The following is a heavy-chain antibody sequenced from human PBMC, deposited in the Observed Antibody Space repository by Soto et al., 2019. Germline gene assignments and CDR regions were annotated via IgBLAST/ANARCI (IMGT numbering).Heavy chain of an antibody. V-gene: IGHV6-1*01. CDR2: TYYRPKWYN. J-gene: IGHJ5*02. D-gene: IGHD3-3*01. Sequence: SQTLSLTCAISGDSVSSNSAAWNWIRQSPSRGLEWLGRTYYRPKWYNDYAVSVKSRITINPDTSKNQFSLQLNSVTPEDTAVYYCARDGYDFWSGYDTGSSGAKYNWFDPWGQGTLVTVSS. CDR1: GDSVSSNSAA. CDR3: ARDGYDFWSGYDTGSSGAKYNWFDP.